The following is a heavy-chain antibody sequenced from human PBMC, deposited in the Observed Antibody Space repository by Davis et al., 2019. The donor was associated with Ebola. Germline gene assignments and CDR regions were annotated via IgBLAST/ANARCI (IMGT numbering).Heavy chain of an antibody. CDR1: GYTFTNYY. CDR3: ASKAGHSTEDFYYYGLDV. D-gene: IGHD3/OR15-3a*01. Sequence: AASVKVSCKASGYTFTNYYMHWVRQAPGQGLEWMGMINPNDGRTIYAQKFQGRVTITADRSTGTVYLELSSLRSEDTALYYCASKAGHSTEDFYYYGLDVWGQGTTVTVSS. CDR2: INPNDGRT. J-gene: IGHJ6*02. V-gene: IGHV1-46*01.